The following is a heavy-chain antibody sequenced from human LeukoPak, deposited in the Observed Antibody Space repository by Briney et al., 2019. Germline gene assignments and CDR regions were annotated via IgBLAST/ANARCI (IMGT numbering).Heavy chain of an antibody. CDR2: ISYSGST. D-gene: IGHD2-2*01. V-gene: IGHV4-39*01. J-gene: IGHJ4*02. CDR3: ARISIVVVPGYFDY. Sequence: SETLSLTCTVSGGSISSSSYYWGWIRQPPGKGLEWIGSISYSGSTYYNPSLKSRVTVSVDTSKNQFSLKLSSVTAADTAVYYCARISIVVVPGYFDYWGQGTLVTVSS. CDR1: GGSISSSSYY.